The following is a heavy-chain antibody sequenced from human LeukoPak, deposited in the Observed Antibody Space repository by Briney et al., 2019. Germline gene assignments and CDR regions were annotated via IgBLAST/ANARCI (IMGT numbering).Heavy chain of an antibody. V-gene: IGHV3-7*03. D-gene: IGHD1-14*01. CDR1: GFTFSSYW. CDR3: AKATGYLL. J-gene: IGHJ4*02. CDR2: IKHDGSED. Sequence: GGSLRLSCAASGFTFSSYWMTWVRQAPGKGLEWVATIKHDGSEDYYVDSVKGRFTISRDNAKSSMWLQMSSLRAEDTAVYYCAKATGYLLWGQGTLVTVSS.